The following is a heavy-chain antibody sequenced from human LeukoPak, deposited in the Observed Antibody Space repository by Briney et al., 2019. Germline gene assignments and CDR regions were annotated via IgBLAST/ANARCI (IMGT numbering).Heavy chain of an antibody. V-gene: IGHV1-8*02. CDR1: GYTFANYG. Sequence: GASVKVSCKASGYTFANYGISWVRQATGQGLEWMGWMNPNSGNTGYAQKFQGRVTMTRDTSISTAYLQWSSLKASDTAMYYCARHRPYYDILTGYPPDYWGQGTLVTVSS. CDR3: ARHRPYYDILTGYPPDY. D-gene: IGHD3-9*01. CDR2: MNPNSGNT. J-gene: IGHJ4*02.